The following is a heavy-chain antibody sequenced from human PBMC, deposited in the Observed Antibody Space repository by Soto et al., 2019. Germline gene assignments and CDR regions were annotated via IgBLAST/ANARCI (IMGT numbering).Heavy chain of an antibody. CDR3: AKIGIPDYFDY. V-gene: IGHV4-4*02. CDR1: SGSISGGNW. J-gene: IGHJ4*02. D-gene: IGHD2-21*01. Sequence: QVQLQESGPGLVKTSGTLSLTCAVSSGSISGGNWWSWVRQPPGKGLEWIGEIYHSGSTNYNPALKSRDTISGDKSKYQFSLKLSSVTAADTAVYYCAKIGIPDYFDYWGQGTLVTVSS. CDR2: IYHSGST.